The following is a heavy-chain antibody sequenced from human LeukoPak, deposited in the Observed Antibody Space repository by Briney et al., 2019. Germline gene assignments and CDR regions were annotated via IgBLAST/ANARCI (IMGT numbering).Heavy chain of an antibody. D-gene: IGHD2-2*01. V-gene: IGHV1-2*02. CDR3: ARGGRSTSCCDDAFDI. Sequence: ASVKVSCKASGCTFTGYYVHWVRQAPGQGLEWMGWINPKSGGTNYAENFQGRVTMTRDTSISTAYMELSRLKSDDTAVYYCARGGRSTSCCDDAFDIWGQGTMVTVSS. CDR2: INPKSGGT. J-gene: IGHJ3*02. CDR1: GCTFTGYY.